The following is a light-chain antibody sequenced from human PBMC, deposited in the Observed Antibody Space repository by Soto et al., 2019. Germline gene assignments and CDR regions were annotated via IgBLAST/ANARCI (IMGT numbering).Light chain of an antibody. Sequence: DIQMTQSPSSLSASVGDRVTISCQASQDISNRLNWYQQKPGTAPKLLIYDASLLETGLPSRFSGGGSGTDFTFPISSLQPEDFATYYCQQIDNLLFTFGQGTKLEI. J-gene: IGKJ2*01. CDR1: QDISNR. CDR3: QQIDNLLFT. CDR2: DAS. V-gene: IGKV1-33*01.